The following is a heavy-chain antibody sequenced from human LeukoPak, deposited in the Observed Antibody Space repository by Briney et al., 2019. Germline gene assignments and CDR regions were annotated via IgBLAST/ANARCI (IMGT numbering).Heavy chain of an antibody. CDR1: GFTFSSYE. V-gene: IGHV3-48*03. CDR3: AELGITIIGGV. J-gene: IGHJ6*04. Sequence: PGGSLRLSCAASGFTFSSYEMNWVRQAPGEGLEWVSYISSSGSTIYYADSVKGRFTISRDNAKNSLYLQMNSLRAEDTAVYYCAELGITIIGGVWGKGTTVTISS. CDR2: ISSSGSTI. D-gene: IGHD3-10*02.